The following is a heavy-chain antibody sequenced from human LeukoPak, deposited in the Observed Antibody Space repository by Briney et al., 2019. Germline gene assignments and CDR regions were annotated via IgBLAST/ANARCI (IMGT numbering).Heavy chain of an antibody. CDR1: GFTFNHYA. D-gene: IGHD1-26*01. Sequence: GGSLRLSCAASGFTFNHYAMGWVRQAPGKGLEWVSALSGSGGTTYYADSVKGRFTISRDNSKNTLYLQMNSLRAEDTAVYYCAKEATTLYYYGMDVWGQGTTVTVSS. V-gene: IGHV3-23*01. J-gene: IGHJ6*02. CDR3: AKEATTLYYYGMDV. CDR2: LSGSGGTT.